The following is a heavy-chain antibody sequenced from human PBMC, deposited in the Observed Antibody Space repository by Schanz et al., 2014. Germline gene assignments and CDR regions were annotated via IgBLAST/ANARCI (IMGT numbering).Heavy chain of an antibody. D-gene: IGHD6-19*01. V-gene: IGHV3-11*01. CDR2: ISGSSRTI. CDR3: AASSGWHPSTDY. J-gene: IGHJ4*02. Sequence: QVQLVDSGGGLVKPGGSLRLSCTASGFPFSDYFMAWIRQPPGRGLEWVSYISGSSRTIYYADSMKGRFTVSRDNAENALYLQMNSLRAEDTAVYYCAASSGWHPSTDYWGQGTLVTVSS. CDR1: GFPFSDYF.